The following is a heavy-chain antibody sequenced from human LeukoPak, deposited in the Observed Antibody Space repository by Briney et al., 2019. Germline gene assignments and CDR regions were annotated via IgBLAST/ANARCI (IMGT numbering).Heavy chain of an antibody. Sequence: GESLQISFKGSGYSFTSYWISWVRQMPGKGLGWMGRIDPSDSYTNYSPSFQGHVTISADKSISTAYLQWSSLKASDTAMYYCARRLTAPDAFDIWGQGTMVTVSS. CDR3: ARRLTAPDAFDI. J-gene: IGHJ3*02. CDR2: IDPSDSYT. D-gene: IGHD5-18*01. CDR1: GYSFTSYW. V-gene: IGHV5-10-1*01.